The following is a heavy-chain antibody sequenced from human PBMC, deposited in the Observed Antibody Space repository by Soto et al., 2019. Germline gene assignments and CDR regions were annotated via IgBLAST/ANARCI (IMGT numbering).Heavy chain of an antibody. V-gene: IGHV4-59*08. CDR3: ARYYGGYYDY. Sequence: SETLSLTCTVSGGSISSYYWSWIRQPPGKGLEWIGYIHYSGSTNYNPSLKSRVTISVDTSKNQFSLKLSSVTAADTAVYYCARYYGGYYDYWGQGTLVTVSS. CDR2: IHYSGST. D-gene: IGHD2-21*01. J-gene: IGHJ4*02. CDR1: GGSISSYY.